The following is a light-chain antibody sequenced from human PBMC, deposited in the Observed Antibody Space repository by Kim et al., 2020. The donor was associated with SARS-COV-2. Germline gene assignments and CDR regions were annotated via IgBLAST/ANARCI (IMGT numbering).Light chain of an antibody. J-gene: IGKJ1*01. CDR2: AAS. Sequence: DIQMTQSPSSLSASVGDRVTITCRASQGISSWLAWYQQKPEKAPKYLIYAASSLQTGVPSRFSGSGSGKEFTLTITSLQTEDFATYFSEQYNSYPRTFGQRTKVDIK. CDR1: QGISSW. CDR3: EQYNSYPRT. V-gene: IGKV1D-16*01.